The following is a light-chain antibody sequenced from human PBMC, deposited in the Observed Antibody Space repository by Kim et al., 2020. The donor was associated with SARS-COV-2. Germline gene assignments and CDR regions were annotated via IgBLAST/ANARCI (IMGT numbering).Light chain of an antibody. CDR2: EDN. Sequence: KTVNISCTRSSDNIASNYVQWYQQRPGSAPTTVIYEDNQRPSGVPDRFSGSIDSSSNSASLTISGLKTEDEADYYCQSYDSSNHRVFGGGTQLTVL. CDR1: SDNIASNY. J-gene: IGLJ3*02. CDR3: QSYDSSNHRV. V-gene: IGLV6-57*03.